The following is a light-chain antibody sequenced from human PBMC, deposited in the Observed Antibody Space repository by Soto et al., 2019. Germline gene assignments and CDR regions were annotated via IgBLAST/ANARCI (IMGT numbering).Light chain of an antibody. Sequence: PGERATLSCRASQRVSSSYLAWYQQKPGQAPRLLIYGASSRATGIPDRFSGSGSGTDFTLTISRLEPEDFAVYYCQQYGSSLVTFGQGTRLEIK. J-gene: IGKJ5*01. CDR3: QQYGSSLVT. CDR2: GAS. V-gene: IGKV3-20*01. CDR1: QRVSSSY.